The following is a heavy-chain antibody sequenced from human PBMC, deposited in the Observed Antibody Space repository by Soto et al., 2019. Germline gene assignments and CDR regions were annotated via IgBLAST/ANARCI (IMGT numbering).Heavy chain of an antibody. CDR3: TRQNRDGYQGELDY. Sequence: EVQLVESGGGLVQPGGSLKLSCAASGFTFSGSAMHWVRQASGKGLEWVGRIRSKANSYATAYAASVKGRFTISRDDSXNTAYLQMNSLKTEDTAVYYCTRQNRDGYQGELDYWGQGTLVTVSS. CDR2: IRSKANSYAT. CDR1: GFTFSGSA. D-gene: IGHD1-7*01. V-gene: IGHV3-73*02. J-gene: IGHJ4*02.